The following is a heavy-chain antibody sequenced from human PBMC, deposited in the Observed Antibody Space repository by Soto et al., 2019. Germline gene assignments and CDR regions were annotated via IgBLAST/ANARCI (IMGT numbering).Heavy chain of an antibody. J-gene: IGHJ6*02. D-gene: IGHD3-16*01. CDR1: GFTFSSYA. V-gene: IGHV3-30-3*01. CDR3: ARGGLPKYYYGMDV. CDR2: ISYDGSNK. Sequence: GGSLRLSCAASGFTFSSYAMHWVRQAPGKGLEWVAVISYDGSNKYYADSVKGRFTISRDNSKNTLYLQMNSLRAEDTAVYYCARGGLPKYYYGMDVWGQGTTVTVSS.